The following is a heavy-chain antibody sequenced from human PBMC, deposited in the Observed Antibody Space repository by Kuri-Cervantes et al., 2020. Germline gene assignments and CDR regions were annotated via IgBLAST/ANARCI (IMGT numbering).Heavy chain of an antibody. Sequence: GESLRLSCAASGFTFSSDAMHWVRQAPVKGLEWVAVISYDGSNKYYADSVKGRFTISRDNAKNSLYLQLNSLRAEDTAVYYCASWGSGSWWGQGTLVTVSS. CDR3: ASWGSGSW. J-gene: IGHJ4*02. V-gene: IGHV3-30*07. D-gene: IGHD3-10*01. CDR1: GFTFSSDA. CDR2: ISYDGSNK.